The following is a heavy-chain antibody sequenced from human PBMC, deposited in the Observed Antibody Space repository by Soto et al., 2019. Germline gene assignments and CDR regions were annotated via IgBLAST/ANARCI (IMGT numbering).Heavy chain of an antibody. Sequence: QVQLVESGGDLVKPGGSLRLSCAASGFTFSHSQMAWIRQAPGKGLEWISYITYSSAFTTYADSVKGRFTISRDNAKNSLYLQMNSLRADYTAVYYCARDVSPDIRDMDVW. D-gene: IGHD3-3*02. V-gene: IGHV3-11*05. J-gene: IGHJ6*01. CDR3: ARDVSPDIRDMDV. CDR2: ITYSSAFT. CDR1: GFTFSHSQ.